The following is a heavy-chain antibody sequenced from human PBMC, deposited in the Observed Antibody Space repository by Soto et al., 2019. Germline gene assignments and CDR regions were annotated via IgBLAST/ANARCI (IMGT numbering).Heavy chain of an antibody. CDR1: GFTFSSYS. D-gene: IGHD3-22*01. CDR2: ISSSSSYI. J-gene: IGHJ4*02. V-gene: IGHV3-21*01. CDR3: ARTYYYDSSGYYGI. Sequence: EVQLVESGGGLVKPGGSLRLSCAASGFTFSSYSMNWVRQAPGKGLEWVSFISSSSSYIYYADSMKGRVTISRDNAKNSLDRQMDSLRAEDTAVYYCARTYYYDSSGYYGIWGQGTLVTVSS.